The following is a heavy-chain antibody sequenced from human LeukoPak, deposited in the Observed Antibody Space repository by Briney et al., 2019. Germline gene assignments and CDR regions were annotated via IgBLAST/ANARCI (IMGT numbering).Heavy chain of an antibody. CDR3: AREGANCSSTSCYRVGFDY. D-gene: IGHD2-2*02. CDR2: ISSSSSYI. Sequence: GGSLRLSCAASEFTVSSNEMNWVRQAPGKGLEWVSSISSSSSYIYYADSVKGRFTISRDNAKNSLYLQMNSLRAEDTAVYYCAREGANCSSTSCYRVGFDYWGQGTLVTVSS. J-gene: IGHJ4*02. V-gene: IGHV3-21*01. CDR1: EFTVSSNE.